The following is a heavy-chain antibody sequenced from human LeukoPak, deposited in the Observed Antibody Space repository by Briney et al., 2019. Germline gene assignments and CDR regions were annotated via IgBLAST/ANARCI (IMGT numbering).Heavy chain of an antibody. CDR1: GFNFNEYT. CDR3: AKDNSGTERGFDS. Sequence: GGSLRLSCAASGFNFNEYTMHWVRQPPGRGLEWVSLISWDGDSTFYGESVKGRFTISRDNSKNSLFLQMNSLRIEDTAFYYCAKDNSGTERGFDSWGLGTLVTVSS. J-gene: IGHJ1*01. V-gene: IGHV3-43*01. CDR2: ISWDGDST. D-gene: IGHD1-26*01.